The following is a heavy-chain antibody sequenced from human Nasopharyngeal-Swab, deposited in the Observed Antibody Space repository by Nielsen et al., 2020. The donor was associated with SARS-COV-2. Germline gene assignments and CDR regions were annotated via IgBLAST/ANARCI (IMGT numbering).Heavy chain of an antibody. Sequence: WIRQPPGKGLEWVASIKQDGSEKYYVDSVKGRFTISRDNAKNSLYLQMNSLRAEDTAVYYCARPLYYYDSSGYSGSSWGQGTLVTVSS. D-gene: IGHD3-22*01. V-gene: IGHV3-7*03. CDR3: ARPLYYYDSSGYSGSS. J-gene: IGHJ5*02. CDR2: IKQDGSEK.